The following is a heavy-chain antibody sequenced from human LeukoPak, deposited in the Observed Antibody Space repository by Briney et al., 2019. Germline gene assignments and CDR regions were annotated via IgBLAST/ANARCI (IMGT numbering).Heavy chain of an antibody. J-gene: IGHJ4*02. CDR2: ISGSGGST. CDR1: GFTFSSYA. CDR3: ARGGYGDYVYDPFDY. V-gene: IGHV3-23*01. Sequence: RGSLRLSCAASGFTFSSYAMSWVRQAPGKGLEWVSAISGSGGSTYYADSVKGRFTISRDNSKNTLYLQMNGLRAEDTAVYYCARGGYGDYVYDPFDYWGQGTLVTVSS. D-gene: IGHD4-17*01.